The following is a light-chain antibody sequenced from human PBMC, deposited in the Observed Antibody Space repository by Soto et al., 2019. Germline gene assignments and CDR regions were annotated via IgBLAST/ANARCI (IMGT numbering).Light chain of an antibody. CDR3: QQYGSSPYS. CDR2: GAS. V-gene: IGKV3-20*01. Sequence: EIVLTQSPGTVSLSPGERATLSCRASESVGSSYLAWYQQKPGQAPRLLIYGASSRATGIPDRFSGSGSGTDFTLTISRLEPEDFAVYYCQQYGSSPYSFGQGTKLEIK. CDR1: ESVGSSY. J-gene: IGKJ2*03.